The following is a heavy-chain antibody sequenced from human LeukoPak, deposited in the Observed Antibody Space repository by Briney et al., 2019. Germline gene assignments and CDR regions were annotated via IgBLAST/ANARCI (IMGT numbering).Heavy chain of an antibody. Sequence: SETLSLTCTVSGGSLIHYYWSWIRQPPGKGLEWIGYIYHSGSTNYNPPLKGRATISVDTSKNQISLRLSSVTAADTAVYYCARVDSGTYYMPFDYWGQGSLVTVSS. CDR1: GGSLIHYY. CDR2: IYHSGST. J-gene: IGHJ4*02. CDR3: ARVDSGTYYMPFDY. V-gene: IGHV4-59*01. D-gene: IGHD1-26*01.